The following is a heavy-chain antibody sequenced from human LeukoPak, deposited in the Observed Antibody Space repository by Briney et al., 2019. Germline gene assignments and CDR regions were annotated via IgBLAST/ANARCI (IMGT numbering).Heavy chain of an antibody. V-gene: IGHV3-30*03. CDR2: ISYNGSNK. J-gene: IGHJ4*02. CDR1: GFTVSSNY. CDR3: ARDIRDSSGYGFDY. Sequence: GGSLRLSCAASGFTVSSNYMSWVRQAPGKGLEWVTIISYNGSNKYYADSVKGRFTISRDNSKNTLYLQMNSLRAEDTAVYYCARDIRDSSGYGFDYWGQGTLVTVSS. D-gene: IGHD3-22*01.